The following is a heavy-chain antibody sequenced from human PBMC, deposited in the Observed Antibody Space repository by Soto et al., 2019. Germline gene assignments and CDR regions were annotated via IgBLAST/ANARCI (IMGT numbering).Heavy chain of an antibody. CDR2: IYYSGST. Sequence: SETLSLTCTVSGGSISSGCYYWSWIRHHPGKGLEWIGYIYYSGSTYYNPSLKSRVTISVDTSKNQFSLNLSSVTAADTAVYYCARAAYNSGWTPLDTWGQGTLVTVSS. D-gene: IGHD6-19*01. CDR1: GGSISSGCYY. J-gene: IGHJ4*02. V-gene: IGHV4-31*03. CDR3: ARAAYNSGWTPLDT.